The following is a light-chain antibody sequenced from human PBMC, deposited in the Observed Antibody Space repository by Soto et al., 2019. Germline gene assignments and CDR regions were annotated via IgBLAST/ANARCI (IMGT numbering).Light chain of an antibody. V-gene: IGKV1-39*01. Sequence: DIQMTQSPSSLSASVGDRFTMACRASQSISGYLNWYQQRPGKAPNLLIYDATRLHSGVPPRFSGSGYGTDFTLTITSLQLEDFAVYYCQQYNNWPRTFGQGTKVDIK. CDR3: QQYNNWPRT. CDR2: DAT. CDR1: QSISGY. J-gene: IGKJ1*01.